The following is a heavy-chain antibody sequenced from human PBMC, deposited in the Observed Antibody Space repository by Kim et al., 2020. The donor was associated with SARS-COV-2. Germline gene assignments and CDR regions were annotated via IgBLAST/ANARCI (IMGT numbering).Heavy chain of an antibody. CDR1: GGSFSGYY. J-gene: IGHJ2*01. CDR2: INHSGST. V-gene: IGHV4-34*01. CDR3: ARGGGGKSYWYFDL. D-gene: IGHD2-15*01. Sequence: SETLSLTCAVYGGSFSGYYWSWIRQPPGKGLEWIGEINHSGSTNYNPSLKSRVTISVDTSKNQFSLKLSSVTAADTAVYYCARGGGGKSYWYFDLWGGGT.